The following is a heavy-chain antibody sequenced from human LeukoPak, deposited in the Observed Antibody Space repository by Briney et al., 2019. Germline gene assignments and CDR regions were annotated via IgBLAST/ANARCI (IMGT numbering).Heavy chain of an antibody. D-gene: IGHD3-10*01. J-gene: IGHJ5*02. V-gene: IGHV1-8*01. CDR2: MNPNTGNT. Sequence: GASVKVSCKASGYTFNSYDINWVRQATGQGLEWMGWMNPNTGNTGYGERFQGRVTMTGDNSISTAYMELNSLTSEDTAVYYCARGGAGTYYKRDGWFDPWGQGTVVTVSS. CDR1: GYTFNSYD. CDR3: ARGGAGTYYKRDGWFDP.